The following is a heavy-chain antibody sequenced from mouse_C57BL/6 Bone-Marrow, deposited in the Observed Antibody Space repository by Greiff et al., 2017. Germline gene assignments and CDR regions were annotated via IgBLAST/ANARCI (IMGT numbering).Heavy chain of an antibody. Sequence: DVKLVESGGGLVKPGGSLKLSCAASGFTFSDYGMHWVRQAPEKGLEWVAYISSGSSTIYYADTVKGRFTISRDNAKNTLFLQMTSLRSEDTAMYYCASHYDYDPFDYWGQSTTLTVSS. D-gene: IGHD2-4*01. CDR1: GFTFSDYG. CDR2: ISSGSSTI. J-gene: IGHJ2*01. V-gene: IGHV5-17*01. CDR3: ASHYDYDPFDY.